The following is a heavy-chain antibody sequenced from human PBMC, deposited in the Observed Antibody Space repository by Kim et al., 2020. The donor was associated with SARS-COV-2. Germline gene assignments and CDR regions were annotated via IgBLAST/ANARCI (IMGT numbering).Heavy chain of an antibody. J-gene: IGHJ4*02. V-gene: IGHV4-61*09. CDR3: ARAPGIAGATYYFDY. CDR2: IYTSGST. CDR1: GGSINSGSYY. Sequence: SETLSLTCTVSGGSINSGSYYWSWIRQPAGKGLEWIGHIYTSGSTNYKPSLKSRVTISVDTSKNQFSLKLTSVTAADTAVYYCARAPGIAGATYYFDYWGQGTLVTVSS. D-gene: IGHD6-13*01.